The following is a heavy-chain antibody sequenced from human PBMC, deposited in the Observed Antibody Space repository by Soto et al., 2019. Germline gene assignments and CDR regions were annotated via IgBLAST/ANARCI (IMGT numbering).Heavy chain of an antibody. Sequence: QVQLVQSGAEERKPGASVKLSCKASGYTFTNHAIHWVRQAPGQGLEWVGWINTGTDNTKYSQKFQGRVTIIRDTSASTVYMELSSLGSEDTAVYYCARDRSYWFDPWGQGTLVTVSS. CDR3: ARDRSYWFDP. V-gene: IGHV1-3*05. D-gene: IGHD3-10*01. J-gene: IGHJ5*02. CDR1: GYTFTNHA. CDR2: INTGTDNT.